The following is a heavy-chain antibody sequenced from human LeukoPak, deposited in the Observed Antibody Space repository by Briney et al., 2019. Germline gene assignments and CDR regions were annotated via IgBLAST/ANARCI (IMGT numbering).Heavy chain of an antibody. CDR1: GFTFSTYW. J-gene: IGHJ3*02. CDR3: AREANSGYSSGDDAFDI. D-gene: IGHD6-19*01. CDR2: INGEGRST. V-gene: IGHV3-74*01. Sequence: GGSLRLSCAASGFTFSTYWMHWVRQAPGKGVVWVSRINGEGRSTSHADSVKGRFTISRDNAKNTLYLQMNSLGAEDTAVYYCAREANSGYSSGDDAFDIWGQGTMVTVSS.